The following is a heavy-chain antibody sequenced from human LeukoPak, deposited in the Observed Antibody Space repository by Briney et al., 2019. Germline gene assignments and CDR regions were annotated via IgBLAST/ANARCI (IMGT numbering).Heavy chain of an antibody. CDR2: IGTAGDT. CDR1: GFTFSSYD. V-gene: IGHV3-13*01. CDR3: ARGILYPPTTVTVFPRGYFDL. D-gene: IGHD4-17*01. J-gene: IGHJ2*01. Sequence: GGSLRLSCAASGFTFSSYDMHWVRQGKGKGLEWVSAIGTAGDTYYPGSVKGRFTISRENAKNSLYLQMNSLRAGDTAVYYCARGILYPPTTVTVFPRGYFDLWGRGTLVTVSS.